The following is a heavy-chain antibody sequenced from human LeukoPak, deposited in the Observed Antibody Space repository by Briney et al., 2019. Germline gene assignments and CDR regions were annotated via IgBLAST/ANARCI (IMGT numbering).Heavy chain of an antibody. CDR1: GDSITNYY. CDR2: IFYSGST. CDR3: ARADSNYDSGYYAFDI. D-gene: IGHD4-11*01. J-gene: IGHJ3*02. Sequence: PSETLSLTCTVSGDSITNYYWNWIRQPPGKGLEWMGYIFYSGSTKYNPSLKSRVTLSVDTSKNQFSLKLSSVTAADTAVYYCARADSNYDSGYYAFDIWGQGTMVTVSS. V-gene: IGHV4-59*08.